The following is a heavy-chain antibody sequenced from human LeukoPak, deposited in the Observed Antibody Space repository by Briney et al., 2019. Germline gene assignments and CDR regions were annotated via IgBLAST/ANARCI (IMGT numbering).Heavy chain of an antibody. J-gene: IGHJ5*02. CDR2: ISGSGGST. D-gene: IGHD2/OR15-2a*01. CDR3: ARPRIVAEGWFDP. CDR1: GFTFSSYG. V-gene: IGHV3-23*01. Sequence: GGSLRLSCAASGFTFSSYGMSWVRQAPGKGLEWVSAISGSGGSTYYADSVKGRFTISRDNSKNTLYLQMNSLRADDTAVYYCARPRIVAEGWFDPWGQGTLVTVSS.